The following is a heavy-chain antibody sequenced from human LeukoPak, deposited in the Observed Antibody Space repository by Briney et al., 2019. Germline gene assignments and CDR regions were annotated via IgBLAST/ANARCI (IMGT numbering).Heavy chain of an antibody. J-gene: IGHJ4*02. Sequence: GGSLRLSCTASGFTFCDYAMSWVRQAPGKGLEWVGFIRSKAYGETADYAASVKGRFTISRDDSKAIAYLQMNSLKTEDTAVYHCTRDRGAYNLYDYWGQGTLVTVSS. CDR2: IRSKAYGETA. V-gene: IGHV3-49*04. CDR1: GFTFCDYA. D-gene: IGHD1-1*01. CDR3: TRDRGAYNLYDY.